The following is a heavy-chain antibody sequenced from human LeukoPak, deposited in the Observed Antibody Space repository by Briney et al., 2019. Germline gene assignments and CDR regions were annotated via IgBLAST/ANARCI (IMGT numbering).Heavy chain of an antibody. CDR2: ITGSGGTT. CDR1: GFTFDTYA. CDR3: ARDQALQLVGDY. V-gene: IGHV3-23*01. D-gene: IGHD6-13*01. J-gene: IGHJ4*02. Sequence: GGSLRLSCAASGFTFDTYAMSWVRQAPGKGVEWVSDITGSGGTTHYADSVKGRFTISRDNSKNMLYLQLDSLRAEDTAVYYCARDQALQLVGDYWGQGTLVSVSS.